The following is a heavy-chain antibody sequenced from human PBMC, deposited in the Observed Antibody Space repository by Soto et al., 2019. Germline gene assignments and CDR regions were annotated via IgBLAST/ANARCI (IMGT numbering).Heavy chain of an antibody. J-gene: IGHJ4*02. CDR2: IYYSGST. D-gene: IGHD5-12*01. V-gene: IGHV4-39*01. CDR1: GGSISSSSYY. Sequence: SETLSLTCTVSGGSISSSSYYWGWIRQPPGKGLEWIGSIYYSGSTYYNPSLKSRVTISVDTSKNQFSLKLSSVTAADTAVYYCARRLRFRGFGYWGQGTLVTVSS. CDR3: ARRLRFRGFGY.